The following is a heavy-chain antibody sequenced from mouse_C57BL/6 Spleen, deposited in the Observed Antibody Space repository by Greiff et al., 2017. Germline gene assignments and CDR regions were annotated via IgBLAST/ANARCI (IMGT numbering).Heavy chain of an antibody. CDR2: INPYNGGT. Sequence: VQLQQSGPELVKPGASVKISCKASGYTFTDYYMNWVKQSHGKSLEWIGDINPYNGGTSYNQKFKGKATLTVDKSSSTAYMELRSLTSEDSAVYYCAVYPSFAYWGQGTLVTVSA. CDR1: GYTFTDYY. J-gene: IGHJ3*01. V-gene: IGHV1-26*01. CDR3: AVYPSFAY. D-gene: IGHD2-1*01.